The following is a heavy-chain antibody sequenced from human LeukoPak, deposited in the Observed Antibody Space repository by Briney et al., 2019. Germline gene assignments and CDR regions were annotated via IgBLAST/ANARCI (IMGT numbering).Heavy chain of an antibody. CDR2: ISGNSGST. Sequence: QTGRSLSLSCAASGFIFDDYTMHWVRQAPGKGLEWVSGISGNSGSTGYADAVKGRFTMSRDNAKNSLYLQMKSLRPEDTALYYCARVGLSSPGPGFDYWAREHWSPSPQ. V-gene: IGHV3-9*01. D-gene: IGHD2/OR15-2a*01. J-gene: IGHJ4*02. CDR3: ARVGLSSPGPGFDY. CDR1: GFIFDDYT.